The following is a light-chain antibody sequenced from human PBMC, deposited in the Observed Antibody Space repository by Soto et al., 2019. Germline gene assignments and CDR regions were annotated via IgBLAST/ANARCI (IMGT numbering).Light chain of an antibody. J-gene: IGKJ1*01. CDR1: QSISSW. Sequence: DIQMTHSPSTLSAFVGDRVTITCRASQSISSWLAWYQQKPGKAPKLLIYDASSLESGVPSRFSGSGSGTEFTLTISSLQPDDFATYYCQQFDSYSGTFGQGTKVDIK. CDR3: QQFDSYSGT. V-gene: IGKV1-5*01. CDR2: DAS.